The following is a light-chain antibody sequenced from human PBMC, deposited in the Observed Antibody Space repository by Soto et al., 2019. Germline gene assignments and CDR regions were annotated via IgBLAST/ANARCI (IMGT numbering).Light chain of an antibody. CDR3: QQYGSSPRT. J-gene: IGKJ1*01. CDR2: GAS. CDR1: QSVSSSY. V-gene: IGKV3-20*01. Sequence: EIVMTLSPATLSVSPVGRATLSCRASQSVSSSYLAWYQQKPGQAPRLLIYGASSRATGIPDRFSGSGSGTDFTLTISRLEPEDFAVYYCQQYGSSPRTFGQGTKVDIK.